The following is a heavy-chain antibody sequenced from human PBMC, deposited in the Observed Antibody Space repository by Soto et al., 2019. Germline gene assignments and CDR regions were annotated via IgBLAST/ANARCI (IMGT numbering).Heavy chain of an antibody. V-gene: IGHV1-46*01. J-gene: IGHJ4*02. CDR1: GYTFTMFY. CDR2: INPSGTTT. Sequence: GASVKVSCKGSGYTFTMFYMHWVRPAPGPVLEWMGIINPSGTTTDYAQKFRGRVTMTRDTSITTAFMELSSLSADDTAVYYCLRGRPDPFLVEVAVPSGPDGWGQGTLVTVSS. D-gene: IGHD2-15*01. CDR3: LRGRPDPFLVEVAVPSGPDG.